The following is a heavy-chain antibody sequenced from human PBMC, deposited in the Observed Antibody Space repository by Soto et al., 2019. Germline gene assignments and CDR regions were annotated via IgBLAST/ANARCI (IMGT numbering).Heavy chain of an antibody. Sequence: SLRLSCAASGFICTSYDMSWVRQAPGKGLEWVSTILVGGSTHYEDSVKGRFTISRDRSKDTVYLQMNSLTAGDTAVHYCAKATATGGGAFDICGQGTMVTVSS. V-gene: IGHV3-23*01. D-gene: IGHD2-8*02. J-gene: IGHJ3*02. CDR1: GFICTSYD. CDR2: ILVGGST. CDR3: AKATATGGGAFDI.